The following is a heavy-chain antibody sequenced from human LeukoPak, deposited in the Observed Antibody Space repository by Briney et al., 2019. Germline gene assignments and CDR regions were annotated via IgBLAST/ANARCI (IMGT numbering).Heavy chain of an antibody. V-gene: IGHV3-74*01. CDR1: GFTYSNYW. CDR2: INPDGTTT. D-gene: IGHD1-26*01. J-gene: IGHJ5*02. CDR3: AKALSGNTADR. Sequence: GGSLRLSCVGSGFTYSNYWMHWVRQAPGKGPVWVSRINPDGTTTYSADSVKGRFTISRDNAKNLLYLQMNGLSADDTAVYYCAKALSGNTADRWGQGTLVTVSS.